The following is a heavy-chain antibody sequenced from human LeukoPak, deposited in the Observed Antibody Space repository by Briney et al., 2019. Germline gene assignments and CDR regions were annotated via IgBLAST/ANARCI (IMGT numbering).Heavy chain of an antibody. J-gene: IGHJ4*02. CDR1: GGSFSGYY. CDR3: SGVARGYSYGYFDY. V-gene: IGHV4-34*01. CDR2: INHSGST. D-gene: IGHD5-18*01. Sequence: PSETLSLTCAVYGGSFSGYYWSWIRQPPGKGLEWIGEINHSGSTNYNPSLKSRVTISVDTSKNQFSLKLSSVTAADTAVYYCSGVARGYSYGYFDYWGQGTLVTVSS.